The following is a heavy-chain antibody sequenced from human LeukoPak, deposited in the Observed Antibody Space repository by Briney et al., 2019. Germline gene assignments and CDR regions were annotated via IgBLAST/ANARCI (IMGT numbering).Heavy chain of an antibody. V-gene: IGHV3-48*03. CDR2: ISSSGSTI. CDR1: GFTFSSYE. D-gene: IGHD6-6*01. Sequence: PGGSLRLSCAASGFTFSSYEMNWVRQAPGKGLEWVSYISSSGSTIYYADSVKGRFTISRDNAKNSLYLQMNSLRAEDTAVYYCARRTRQLVRGYYYYYGMDVWGQGTTVTVSS. J-gene: IGHJ6*02. CDR3: ARRTRQLVRGYYYYYGMDV.